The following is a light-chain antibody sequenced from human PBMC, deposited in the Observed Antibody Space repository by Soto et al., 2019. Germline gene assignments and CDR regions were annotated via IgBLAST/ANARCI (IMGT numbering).Light chain of an antibody. V-gene: IGLV1-40*01. Sequence: QSALTQPASVSGSPGQSITISCTGSSSNIGAGYDVHWYQQLPGTAPKLLIYGNSNRPSGVPDRFSGSKSGTSASLAITGLQAEDEADYYCQSYDSSLSGSVVFGGGTKLTVL. CDR1: SSNIGAGYD. J-gene: IGLJ2*01. CDR3: QSYDSSLSGSVV. CDR2: GNS.